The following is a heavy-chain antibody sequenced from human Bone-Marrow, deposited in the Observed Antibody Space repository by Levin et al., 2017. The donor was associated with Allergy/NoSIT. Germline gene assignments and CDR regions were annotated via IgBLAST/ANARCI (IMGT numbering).Heavy chain of an antibody. Sequence: SETLSLTCSVSGGSISGYFWTWIRQPAGKGLEWIGRISTSGTTNSNPSLKSRVTMSVDTSKNQFSLKLSSVTAADTAVYYCARITYYDFWSEGLYGMDVWGQGTTVTVSS. CDR2: ISTSGTT. D-gene: IGHD3-3*01. V-gene: IGHV4-4*07. CDR3: ARITYYDFWSEGLYGMDV. CDR1: GGSISGYF. J-gene: IGHJ6*02.